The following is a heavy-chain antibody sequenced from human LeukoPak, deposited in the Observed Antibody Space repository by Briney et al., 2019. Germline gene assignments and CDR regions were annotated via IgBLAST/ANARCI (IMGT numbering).Heavy chain of an antibody. CDR3: ARRGGSSSRRRPIDY. D-gene: IGHD6-6*01. J-gene: IGHJ4*02. CDR1: GFTFSDYW. Sequence: GGSLRLSCTASGFTFSDYWMTWVRQAPGKGPEWVANIKQDGSQRYYVDSVRGRFTISRDNAKNSLFLQMNGLRAEDTAVYYCARRGGSSSRRRPIDYWGQGTLVTVSS. V-gene: IGHV3-7*01. CDR2: IKQDGSQR.